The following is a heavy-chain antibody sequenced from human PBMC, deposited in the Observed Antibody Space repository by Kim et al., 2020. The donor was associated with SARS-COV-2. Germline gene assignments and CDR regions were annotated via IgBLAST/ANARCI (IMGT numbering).Heavy chain of an antibody. CDR2: TT. D-gene: IGHD4-17*01. Sequence: TTYYAESMKGRFTISRDNAKNALYLQMNSLRAEDTAVYYCARGLDYGGHYWGQGTLVTVSS. CDR3: ARGLDYGGHY. V-gene: IGHV3-53*01. J-gene: IGHJ4*02.